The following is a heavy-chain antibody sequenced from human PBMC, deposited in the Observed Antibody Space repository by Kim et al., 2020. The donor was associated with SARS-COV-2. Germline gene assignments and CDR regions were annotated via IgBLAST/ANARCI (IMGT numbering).Heavy chain of an antibody. CDR1: GFTFSSYS. V-gene: IGHV3-48*02. CDR2: SSSSSSTI. J-gene: IGHJ6*02. CDR3: ARSYYDFWSGYSYYYYYGMDV. Sequence: GGSLRLSCAASGFTFSSYSMNWVRQAPGKGLEWVSYSSSSSSTIYYADSVKGRFTISRDNAKNSLYLQMNSLREEDKAVYYCARSYYDFWSGYSYYYYYGMDVWGQGTTVTVSS. D-gene: IGHD3-3*01.